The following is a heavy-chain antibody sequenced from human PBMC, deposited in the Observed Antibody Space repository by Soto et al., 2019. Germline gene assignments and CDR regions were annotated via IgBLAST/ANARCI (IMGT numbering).Heavy chain of an antibody. CDR2: INAGNGNT. D-gene: IGHD2-2*01. V-gene: IGHV1-3*01. CDR1: GYTFTSYA. CDR3: ASRDARAEHAFEY. J-gene: IGHJ4*02. Sequence: GASVKVSCKASGYTFTSYAMHWVRQAPGQRLEWMGWINAGNGNTKYSQKFQGRVTITRDTSASTAYMELSSLRSEDAAVYYCASRDARAEHAFEYWGQGTLVTVSS.